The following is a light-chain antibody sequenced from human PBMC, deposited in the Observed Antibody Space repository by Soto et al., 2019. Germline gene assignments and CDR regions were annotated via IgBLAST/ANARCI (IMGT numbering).Light chain of an antibody. CDR3: QQYNNWPPWT. CDR2: GAS. V-gene: IGKV3-15*01. CDR1: QSVAYD. Sequence: EILMTQSPATLSVSPGERVTLSCRTSQSVAYDLAWYRQKPGQAPRLLIYGASIRATGVPARFSGSGSGTVFTLTISSLQSEDFAVHYCQQYNNWPPWTFDQGTKVEIK. J-gene: IGKJ1*01.